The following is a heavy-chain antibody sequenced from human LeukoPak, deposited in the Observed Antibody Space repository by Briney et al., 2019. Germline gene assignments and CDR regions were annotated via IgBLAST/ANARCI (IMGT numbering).Heavy chain of an antibody. CDR1: GGSISSYY. CDR2: IYTSGST. D-gene: IGHD3-9*01. J-gene: IGHJ4*02. V-gene: IGHV4-4*07. Sequence: SETLSLTCTVSGGSISSYYRSWIRQPTGKGLEWIGRIYTSGSTNYNPSLKSRVTMSVDTSKNQFSLKPSSVTAADTAVYYCARARYYDILTGYFDYWGQGTLVTVSS. CDR3: ARARYYDILTGYFDY.